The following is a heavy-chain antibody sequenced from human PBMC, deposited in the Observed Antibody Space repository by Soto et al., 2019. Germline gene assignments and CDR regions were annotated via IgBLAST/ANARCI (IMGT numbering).Heavy chain of an antibody. Sequence: SETLSLTCTVSGGSISSYYWSWIRQPPGKGLEWIGYIYYSGSTNYNPSLKSRVTISVDTSKNQFSLKLSSVTAADTAVYYCARWGLSVAGRGHYYYGMDVWGQGTTVTVSS. V-gene: IGHV4-59*01. CDR2: IYYSGST. J-gene: IGHJ6*02. CDR3: ARWGLSVAGRGHYYYGMDV. CDR1: GGSISSYY. D-gene: IGHD6-19*01.